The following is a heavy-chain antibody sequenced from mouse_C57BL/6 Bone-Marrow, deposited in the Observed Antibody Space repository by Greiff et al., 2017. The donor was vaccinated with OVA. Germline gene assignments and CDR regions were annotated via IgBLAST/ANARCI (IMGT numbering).Heavy chain of an antibody. CDR3: SVVAPCCYAMDY. J-gene: IGHJ4*01. CDR2: IWRGGST. V-gene: IGHV2-5*01. Sequence: VKLVESGPGLVQPSQSLSITCTVSGFSLTSCGVHWVRQSSGKGLEWLGVIWRGGSTDYNAAFMSRLSITKDNTKSQVFFKMNSLQADDTAIYYCSVVAPCCYAMDYWGQGTTVTVSS. D-gene: IGHD1-1*01. CDR1: GFSLTSCG.